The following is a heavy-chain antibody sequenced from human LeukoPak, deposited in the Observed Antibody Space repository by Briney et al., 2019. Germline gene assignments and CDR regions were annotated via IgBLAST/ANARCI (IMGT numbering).Heavy chain of an antibody. V-gene: IGHV3-7*03. J-gene: IGHJ4*02. Sequence: GGSLRLSCAVSGFTFSSYWMSWFRQAPGKGLEWVANINQDGSQKFSVDSVKGRFTISRDNAKNSLSLQMNSLRVEDTAVYYCARDWFDGNYDRFDYWGQGTLVTVSS. D-gene: IGHD4-17*01. CDR1: GFTFSSYW. CDR2: INQDGSQK. CDR3: ARDWFDGNYDRFDY.